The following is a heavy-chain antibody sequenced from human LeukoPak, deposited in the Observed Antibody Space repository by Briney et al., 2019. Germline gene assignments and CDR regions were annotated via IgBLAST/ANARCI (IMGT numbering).Heavy chain of an antibody. CDR2: IRHTEGT. V-gene: IGHV4-34*01. Sequence: SETLSLTCGVSGVSINDYYWSWIRETPGKGLEWIGEIRHTEGTRYNPSLVSRVTMSVGTSENQLSLKLIFVTAADRAVYYCARIRCGHSGSVCYNHWGLGTLVTVSS. J-gene: IGHJ4*02. D-gene: IGHD3-9*01. CDR3: ARIRCGHSGSVCYNH. CDR1: GVSINDYY.